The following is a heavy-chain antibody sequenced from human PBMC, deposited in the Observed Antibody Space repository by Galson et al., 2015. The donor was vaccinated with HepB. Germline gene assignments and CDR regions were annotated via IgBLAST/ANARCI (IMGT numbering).Heavy chain of an antibody. J-gene: IGHJ5*02. D-gene: IGHD6-13*01. CDR2: IKPNGGGS. CDR3: ARSGVAAGGNLLPRWFDP. V-gene: IGHV1-46*04. CDR1: GYTFSTYY. Sequence: SVKVSCKASGYTFSTYYMHWVRQAPGQGPEWMGMIKPNGGGSTYAQELQGRVTMTRDTSTSTVYMELSRLRSGDTAVYYCARSGVAAGGNLLPRWFDPWGQGTLVIVSS.